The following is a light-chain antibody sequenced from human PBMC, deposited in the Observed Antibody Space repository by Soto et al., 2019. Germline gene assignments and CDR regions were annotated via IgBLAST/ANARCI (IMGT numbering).Light chain of an antibody. J-gene: IGLJ2*01. CDR2: YDS. V-gene: IGLV3-21*04. CDR1: NIGSKS. Sequence: SYELTQPPSVSVAPGKTARIACGGKNIGSKSVHWYQQKPGQAPVLVIYYDSDRPSGIPERFSGSNSGNTATLTICRVEAGDEADYYCQVWDSSSDHVVFGGGTKLTVL. CDR3: QVWDSSSDHVV.